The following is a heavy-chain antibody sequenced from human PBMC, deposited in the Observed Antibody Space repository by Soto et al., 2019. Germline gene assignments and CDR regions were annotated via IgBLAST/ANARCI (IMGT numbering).Heavy chain of an antibody. CDR3: ARTYYDFWSGFSD. J-gene: IGHJ4*02. D-gene: IGHD3-3*01. Sequence: GGSLRLSCAASGFTFSDYAMHWIRQAPGKGLEWVAIISYEGSETYYSDSVKGRFTISRDNSMNTVCLQMTSVRGNDTAVYYCARTYYDFWSGFSDWGQGALVTVSS. CDR1: GFTFSDYA. CDR2: ISYEGSET. V-gene: IGHV3-30*03.